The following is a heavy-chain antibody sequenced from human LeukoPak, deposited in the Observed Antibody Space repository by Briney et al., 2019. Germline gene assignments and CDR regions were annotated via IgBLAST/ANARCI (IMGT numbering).Heavy chain of an antibody. D-gene: IGHD1-26*01. V-gene: IGHV3-21*01. CDR3: ARASGSYWWFDS. Sequence: GSLRLSCAASGFPFSDFTMHWVRQAPGKGLEWVSCISSSSSSYIYYADSVRGRFTISRDNAKNSLYLQMNSLRAEDTAVYYCARASGSYWWFDSWGQGTLVTVSS. CDR1: GFPFSDFT. J-gene: IGHJ5*01. CDR2: ISSSSSSYI.